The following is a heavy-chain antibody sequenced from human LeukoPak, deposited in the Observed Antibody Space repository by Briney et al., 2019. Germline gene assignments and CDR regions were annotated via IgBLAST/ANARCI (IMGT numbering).Heavy chain of an antibody. CDR1: GFTFSSYG. D-gene: IGHD5-12*01. CDR2: IWYDGSNK. V-gene: IGHV3-33*01. CDR3: ARERGDIVATPYYYGMDV. Sequence: GGSLRLSCAASGFTFSSYGMHWVRQAPGKGLDWVAVIWYDGSNKYYADSVKGRFTISRDNSKNTLYLQMNSLRAEDTAVYYCARERGDIVATPYYYGMDVWGKGTTVTVSS. J-gene: IGHJ6*04.